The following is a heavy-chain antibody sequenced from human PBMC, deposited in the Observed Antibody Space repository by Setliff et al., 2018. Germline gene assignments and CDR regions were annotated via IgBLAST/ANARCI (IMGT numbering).Heavy chain of an antibody. CDR2: IFYSGDT. J-gene: IGHJ4*02. CDR1: GGSVTSHY. CDR3: ARGGTYRYFDY. V-gene: IGHV4-59*02. Sequence: PSETLSLTCAVSGGSVTSHYWSWIRQPPGKGLEWIGFIFYSGDTNSNPSLKSRVTMSVDTSKTQFSLKLNSMTTADTAVYYCARGGTYRYFDYWGQGALVTVSS.